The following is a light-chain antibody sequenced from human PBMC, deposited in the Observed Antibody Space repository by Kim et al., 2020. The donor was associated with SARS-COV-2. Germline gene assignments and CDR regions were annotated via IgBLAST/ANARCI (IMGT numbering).Light chain of an antibody. CDR3: QQYDSTRLT. J-gene: IGKJ5*01. CDR2: AAS. Sequence: EIVLTQSPGILSLSPGERVTLSCRASESVSSSYLAWYQQKSGQAPRLLIYAASSRATGIPDRFSGRGSGTAFILTISRVEPADSAVYYCQQYDSTRLTFGQGTRLEIK. V-gene: IGKV3-20*01. CDR1: ESVSSSY.